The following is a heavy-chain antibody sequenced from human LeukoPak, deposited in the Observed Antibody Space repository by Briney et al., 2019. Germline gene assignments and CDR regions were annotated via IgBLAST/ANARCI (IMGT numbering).Heavy chain of an antibody. V-gene: IGHV1-18*01. Sequence: ASVKVSCKASGYTFTSYGISWVRQAPGQGIEWMGWISAYNGNTNYAQKLQGRVTMTTDTSTSTAYMELRSLRSDDTAVYYCAREYCSTTRCYMADYWGQGTLVTVSS. CDR3: AREYCSTTRCYMADY. D-gene: IGHD2-2*01. J-gene: IGHJ4*02. CDR1: GYTFTSYG. CDR2: ISAYNGNT.